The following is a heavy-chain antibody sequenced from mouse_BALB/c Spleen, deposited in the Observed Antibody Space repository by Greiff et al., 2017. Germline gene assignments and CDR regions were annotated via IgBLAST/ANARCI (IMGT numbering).Heavy chain of an antibody. V-gene: IGHV5-17*02. Sequence: EVKLVESGGGLVQPGGSRKLSCAASGFTFSSFGMHWVRQAPEKGLEWFAYISSGSSTIYYADTVKGRFTISRDNPKNTLFLQMTSLRSEDTAMYYCSYGYSWFAYWGQGTLVTVSA. D-gene: IGHD2-2*01. CDR1: GFTFSSFG. J-gene: IGHJ3*01. CDR2: ISSGSSTI. CDR3: SYGYSWFAY.